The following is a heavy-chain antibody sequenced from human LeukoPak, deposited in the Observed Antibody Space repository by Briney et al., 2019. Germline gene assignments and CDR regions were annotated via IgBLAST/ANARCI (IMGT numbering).Heavy chain of an antibody. Sequence: GASVKVSCKASGGTLSSYAISWVRQAPGQGLEWMGGIIPIFGTANYAQKFQGRVTITTDESTSTAYMGLSSLRSEDTAVYYCARDRGSKITMVRGTLDYWGQGTLVTVSS. CDR3: ARDRGSKITMVRGTLDY. CDR2: IIPIFGTA. V-gene: IGHV1-69*05. D-gene: IGHD3-10*01. J-gene: IGHJ4*02. CDR1: GGTLSSYA.